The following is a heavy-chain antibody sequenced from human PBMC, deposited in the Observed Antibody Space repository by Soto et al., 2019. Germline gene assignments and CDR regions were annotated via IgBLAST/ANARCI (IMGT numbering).Heavy chain of an antibody. CDR2: IYDSGTT. Sequence: QVQLQESGPGLVKPSQTLSLTCTVSGGSISSGGYYWSWIRQHPGKGLEWLGYIYDSGTTYYNPSLKTRVTISVDTSKNHFSLKLSSVTAEDTAADYCARGVGQSYARGNSYFDYWGQGSLVTVSA. V-gene: IGHV4-31*03. J-gene: IGHJ4*02. D-gene: IGHD5-18*01. CDR3: ARGVGQSYARGNSYFDY. CDR1: GGSISSGGYY.